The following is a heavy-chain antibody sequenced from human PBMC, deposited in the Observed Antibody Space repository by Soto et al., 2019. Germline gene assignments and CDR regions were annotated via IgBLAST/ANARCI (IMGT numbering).Heavy chain of an antibody. CDR1: GGSISGYY. CDR3: AKYRRTDAEGYTLDF. J-gene: IGHJ4*02. D-gene: IGHD2-15*01. V-gene: IGHV4-59*01. CDR2: VYYTVST. Sequence: SETLSLTCTISGGSISGYYWSWIRQPPGKGLEWIGYVYYTVSTKYNPSHESRVAMSADTSKNQLSLKVTSVTAADTAVYYCAKYRRTDAEGYTLDFWGQGTLVTVSS.